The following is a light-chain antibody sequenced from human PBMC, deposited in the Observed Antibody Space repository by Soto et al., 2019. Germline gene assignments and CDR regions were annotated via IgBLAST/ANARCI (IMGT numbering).Light chain of an antibody. V-gene: IGKV1-39*01. Sequence: DIQMTQSPSSLSASVGDRVTITCRASQSISSYLNWYQQNPAKAPKLLIYAASSLQSGVPSRFSGSGSGTDFTLTISSLQPEDFAAYYCQQSYSTSTITFGQGTRLEIK. CDR3: QQSYSTSTIT. CDR2: AAS. J-gene: IGKJ5*01. CDR1: QSISSY.